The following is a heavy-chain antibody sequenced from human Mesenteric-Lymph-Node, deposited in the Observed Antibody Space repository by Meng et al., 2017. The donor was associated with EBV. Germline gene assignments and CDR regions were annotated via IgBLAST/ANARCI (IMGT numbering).Heavy chain of an antibody. Sequence: QVPLRGAGRVLVKPSHTLSLTCGDSRDSISGGGYYASWTRQPPGKGLEWIGYISYSGNTYYNTSLKSRLTISLDTSKNQFSLKLKSVTAADTAVYYCARALYSGYDNFDWGQGTLVTVSS. CDR3: ARALYSGYDNFD. CDR2: ISYSGNT. J-gene: IGHJ1*01. V-gene: IGHV4-30-4*01. CDR1: RDSISGGGYY. D-gene: IGHD5-12*01.